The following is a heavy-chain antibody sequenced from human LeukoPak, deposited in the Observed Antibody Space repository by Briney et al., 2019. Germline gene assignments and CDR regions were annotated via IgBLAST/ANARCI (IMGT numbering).Heavy chain of an antibody. CDR2: IYYSGST. Sequence: SETLSLTCTVSGGSVSSGSYYWSWTRQPPGKGLEWIGYIYYSGSTNYNPSLKSRVTISVDTSKNQFSLKLSSVTAADTAVYYCASVVGINFRSRSYNYWGQGTLVTVSS. CDR3: ASVVGINFRSRSYNY. J-gene: IGHJ4*02. V-gene: IGHV4-61*01. CDR1: GGSVSSGSYY. D-gene: IGHD3-10*01.